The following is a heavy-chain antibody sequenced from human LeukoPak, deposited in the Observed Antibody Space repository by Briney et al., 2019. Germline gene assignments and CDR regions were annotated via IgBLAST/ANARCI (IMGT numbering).Heavy chain of an antibody. V-gene: IGHV3-74*01. J-gene: IGHJ4*02. CDR1: GITFSNYR. Sequence: PGGSLRLSCAASGITFSNYRMHWVRQAPGKGLEWVSRINSDGSRITYADSVKGRFTISRDNAKNTLYLQMNSLRVEDTAVYYCASSPVITRDWGQGTLVTVSS. CDR3: ASSPVITRD. CDR2: INSDGSRI. D-gene: IGHD3-22*01.